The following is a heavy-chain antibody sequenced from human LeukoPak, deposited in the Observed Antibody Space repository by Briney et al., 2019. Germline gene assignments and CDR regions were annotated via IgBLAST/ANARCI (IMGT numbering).Heavy chain of an antibody. CDR3: AREYSGSYYVAAFDV. CDR2: ISYDGSNK. Sequence: GRSLRLSCAASGFTFSSYGMHWVRQAPGKGLEWVAVISYDGSNKYYADSVKGRFTISRDNSKNTLYLQMNSLRAEDTAVYYCAREYSGSYYVAAFDVWGQGTLVTVSS. J-gene: IGHJ3*01. CDR1: GFTFSSYG. V-gene: IGHV3-30*03. D-gene: IGHD1-26*01.